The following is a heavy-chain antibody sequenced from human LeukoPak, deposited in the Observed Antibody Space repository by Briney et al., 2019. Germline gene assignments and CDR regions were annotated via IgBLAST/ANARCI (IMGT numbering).Heavy chain of an antibody. CDR1: GFTFDDYA. CDR3: AKVDSLDSFFDY. CDR2: ISWNSGSI. J-gene: IGHJ4*02. Sequence: GGSLRLSCAASGFTFDDYAMHWVRQAPGKGLEWVSGISWNSGSIGYADSVKGRFTISRDNAKNSLYLQMNSLRAEDTALYYCAKVDSLDSFFDYWGQGTLVTVSS. D-gene: IGHD3-9*01. V-gene: IGHV3-9*01.